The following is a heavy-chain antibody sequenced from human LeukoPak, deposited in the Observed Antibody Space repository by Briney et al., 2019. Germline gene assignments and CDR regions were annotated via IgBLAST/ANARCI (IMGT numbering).Heavy chain of an antibody. CDR3: ARDGYSGYDSYYYYYMDV. J-gene: IGHJ6*03. Sequence: PGGSLRLSCAASGFTLSSYWMNWVRQAPGKGLEWVAVISYDGSNKYYADSVKGRFTISRDNSKNTLYLQMNSLRAEDTAVYYCARDGYSGYDSYYYYYMDVWGKGTTVTVSS. V-gene: IGHV3-30*03. CDR2: ISYDGSNK. CDR1: GFTLSSYW. D-gene: IGHD5-12*01.